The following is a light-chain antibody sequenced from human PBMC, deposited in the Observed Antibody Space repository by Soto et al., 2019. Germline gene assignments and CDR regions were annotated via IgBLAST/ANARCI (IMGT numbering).Light chain of an antibody. CDR3: QSYDSGLSAYV. CDR1: SSNIGAGYD. CDR2: GNS. J-gene: IGLJ1*01. V-gene: IGLV1-40*01. Sequence: QSVLTQPPSVSGAPGQRVTISCTGSSSNIGAGYDVHWYQQLPGTAPKLLIYGNSNRPSGVPDRFSGSKSGTSASLAITGLRAEDEADYYCQSYDSGLSAYVFGTGTELTVL.